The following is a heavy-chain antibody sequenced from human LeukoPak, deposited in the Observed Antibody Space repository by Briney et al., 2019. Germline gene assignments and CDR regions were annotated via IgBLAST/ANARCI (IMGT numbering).Heavy chain of an antibody. CDR2: ISSSGSTI. V-gene: IGHV3-48*03. Sequence: GGSLRLSCAASGFTVSSYEMNWVRQSPGKGLEWVSYISSSGSTIYYADSVKGRFTISRDNAKNSLYLQMNSLRAEDTAVYYCARAEGPRLDYWGQGTLVTVSS. CDR3: ARAEGPRLDY. J-gene: IGHJ4*02. CDR1: GFTVSSYE.